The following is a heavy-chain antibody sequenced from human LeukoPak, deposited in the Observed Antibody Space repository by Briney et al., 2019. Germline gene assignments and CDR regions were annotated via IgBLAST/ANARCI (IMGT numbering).Heavy chain of an antibody. Sequence: GASVKVSCKASGYIFTDYGVSWVRQAPGQGLEWMGWVSPNSGNTNYPQKFQDRVTMTTDTSTTTAYMELKGVTSDDTDVYYCARGRRTTIPKYWGQGTRVTVSS. CDR3: ARGRRTTIPKY. D-gene: IGHD5-24*01. CDR2: VSPNSGNT. V-gene: IGHV1-18*04. CDR1: GYIFTDYG. J-gene: IGHJ4*02.